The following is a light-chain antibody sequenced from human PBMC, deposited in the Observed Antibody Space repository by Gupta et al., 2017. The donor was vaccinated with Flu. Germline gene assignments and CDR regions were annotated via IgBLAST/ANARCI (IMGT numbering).Light chain of an antibody. CDR1: SSNVGTND. V-gene: IGLV1-47*01. CDR2: RNN. CDR3: ASWDDSLNGPYV. J-gene: IGLJ1*01. Sequence: QSVLTQPPSASGTPGQRVTISCSGSSSNVGTNDVSWYQHLPGTAPKLLIYRNNQRPSGVPDRFSGSKSGTSASLTISGLRSEDEADYYCASWDDSLNGPYVFGTGTKVTAL.